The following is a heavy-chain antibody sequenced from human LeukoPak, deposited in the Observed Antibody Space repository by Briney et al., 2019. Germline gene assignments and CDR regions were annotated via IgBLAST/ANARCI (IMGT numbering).Heavy chain of an antibody. V-gene: IGHV3-33*01. D-gene: IGHD6-13*01. J-gene: IGHJ3*02. Sequence: GGSLRLSCAASGFTFSSYGMHWVRQAPGKGLEWVAVIWYDGSNKYYADSVKGRFTISRDNSKNTLYLQMNSLRAEDTAVYYCATLTEGSSSWYYYGAFDIWGQGAMVTVSS. CDR3: ATLTEGSSSWYYYGAFDI. CDR2: IWYDGSNK. CDR1: GFTFSSYG.